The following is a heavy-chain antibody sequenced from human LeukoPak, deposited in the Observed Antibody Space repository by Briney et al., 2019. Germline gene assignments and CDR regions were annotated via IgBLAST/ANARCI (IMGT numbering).Heavy chain of an antibody. CDR3: ARGIGEIVVVPAAQAGAFDI. Sequence: AASVKVSCKASGYTFTGYYMHWVRQARGQGLEWMGWINPNSGGTNYAQKFQGRVTMTRDTSISTAYMELSRLRSDDTAVYYCARGIGEIVVVPAAQAGAFDIWGQGTMVTVSS. V-gene: IGHV1-2*02. J-gene: IGHJ3*02. CDR2: INPNSGGT. D-gene: IGHD2-2*01. CDR1: GYTFTGYY.